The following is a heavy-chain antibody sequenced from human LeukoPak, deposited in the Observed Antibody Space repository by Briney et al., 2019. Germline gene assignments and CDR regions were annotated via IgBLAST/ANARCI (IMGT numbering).Heavy chain of an antibody. CDR3: ATSGWSPGDY. CDR2: IHTSGST. V-gene: IGHV4-61*02. J-gene: IGHJ4*02. CDR1: GGSISSGSYY. Sequence: SETLSLTCTVSGGSISSGSYYWSWIRQPAGKGLEWIGRIHTSGSTNYNPSLKSRVTISVDTSKNLFSLKLSSVTAADTAVYYCATSGWSPGDYWGQGTLVTVSS. D-gene: IGHD6-19*01.